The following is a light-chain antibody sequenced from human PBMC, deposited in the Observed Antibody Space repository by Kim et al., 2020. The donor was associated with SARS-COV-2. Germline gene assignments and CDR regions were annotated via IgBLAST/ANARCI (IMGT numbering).Light chain of an antibody. CDR2: AAS. CDR1: QNINTY. Sequence: IRITRSPPSLAASVGDRVTIACRASQNINTYLNWYQQKPGEAPKLLIYAASSLQSGVPSRFSGSGSGTDFTLTISSLQPEDFATYYCQQSHSTPLLTFGGGTKVDIK. J-gene: IGKJ4*01. CDR3: QQSHSTPLLT. V-gene: IGKV1-39*01.